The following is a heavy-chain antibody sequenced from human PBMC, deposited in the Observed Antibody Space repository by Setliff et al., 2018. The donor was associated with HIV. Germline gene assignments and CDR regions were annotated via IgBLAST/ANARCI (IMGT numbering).Heavy chain of an antibody. Sequence: PSETLSLTFAVYGGSFSNYYWSWIRQTPGEGPEWIGEINHSEITKYNPSLESRVTISLDTSKNQFSLKLTSVTAADTSVYYCARKGVDLYFGVDAFDMWGQGTMVTVSS. J-gene: IGHJ3*02. CDR3: ARKGVDLYFGVDAFDM. V-gene: IGHV4-34*01. D-gene: IGHD3-10*01. CDR2: INHSEIT. CDR1: GGSFSNYY.